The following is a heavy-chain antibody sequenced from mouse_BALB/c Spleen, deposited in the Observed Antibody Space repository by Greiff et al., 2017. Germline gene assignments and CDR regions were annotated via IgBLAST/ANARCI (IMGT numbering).Heavy chain of an antibody. J-gene: IGHJ2*01. CDR3: ARGYYYGSSWGLYYFDY. Sequence: QVQLKQPGAELVKPGASVKLSCKASGYTFTSYWMHWVKQRPGQGLEWIGEIDPSDSYTNYNQKFKGKATLTVDKSSSTAYMQLSSLTSEDSAVYNCARGYYYGSSWGLYYFDYWGQGTTLTVSS. D-gene: IGHD1-1*01. CDR1: GYTFTSYW. V-gene: IGHV1-69*02. CDR2: IDPSDSYT.